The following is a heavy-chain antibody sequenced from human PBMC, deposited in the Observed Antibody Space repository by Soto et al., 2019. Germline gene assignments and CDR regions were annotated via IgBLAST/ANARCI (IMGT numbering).Heavy chain of an antibody. Sequence: SETLSLTCTVSGGSISGYYWSWIRQPPGKRLQWIGNVSYSGSARYNPSLAGRVTMSLDTSKNQFSVNLNSVTAADTAVYFCGRPGGDFVLPSDYWGPGTLVTVSS. J-gene: IGHJ4*02. CDR3: GRPGGDFVLPSDY. V-gene: IGHV4-59*12. CDR2: VSYSGSA. CDR1: GGSISGYY. D-gene: IGHD2-21*02.